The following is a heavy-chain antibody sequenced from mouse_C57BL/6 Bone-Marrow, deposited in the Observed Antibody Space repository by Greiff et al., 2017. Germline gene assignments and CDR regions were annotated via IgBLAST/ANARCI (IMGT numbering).Heavy chain of an antibody. CDR2: IYPRSGNT. CDR3: ARSGYYGSSYDWYFDV. D-gene: IGHD1-1*01. CDR1: GYTFTSYG. V-gene: IGHV1-81*01. Sequence: QVQLQQSGAELARPGASVKLSCKASGYTFTSYGISWVKQRTGQGLEWIGEIYPRSGNTYYNEKFKGKATLTADKSSSTAYMELRSLTSEDSAVYFWARSGYYGSSYDWYFDVWGTGTTVTVSS. J-gene: IGHJ1*03.